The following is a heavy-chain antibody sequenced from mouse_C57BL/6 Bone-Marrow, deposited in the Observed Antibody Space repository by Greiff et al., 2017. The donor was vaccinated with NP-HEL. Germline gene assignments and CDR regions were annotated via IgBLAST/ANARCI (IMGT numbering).Heavy chain of an antibody. J-gene: IGHJ2*01. V-gene: IGHV5-17*01. D-gene: IGHD1-1*01. CDR2: ISRGSSTI. CDR1: GFTFSDYG. Sequence: EVKVVESGGGLVKPGGSLKLSCAASGFTFSDYGMHWVRQDPEKGLEWVAYISRGSSTIYYADTVKGRFTISRDNATNTLFLQMTRLRSEDTAMDYCLANFDYWGQGTTLTVSS. CDR3: LANFDY.